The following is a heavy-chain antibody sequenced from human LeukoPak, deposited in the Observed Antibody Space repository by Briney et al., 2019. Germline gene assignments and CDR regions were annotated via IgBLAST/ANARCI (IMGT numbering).Heavy chain of an antibody. J-gene: IGHJ4*02. Sequence: QTLSLTCAISGDSVSSNSAAWNWIRQSPSRGLEWLGRTYYRSKWYNDYAVSVKSRITINPDTSKNQFSLQLNSVTPEDTAVYYCARGLAAAGLTLFDYWGQGTLVTVSS. D-gene: IGHD6-13*01. V-gene: IGHV6-1*01. CDR2: TYYRSKWYN. CDR3: ARGLAAAGLTLFDY. CDR1: GDSVSSNSAA.